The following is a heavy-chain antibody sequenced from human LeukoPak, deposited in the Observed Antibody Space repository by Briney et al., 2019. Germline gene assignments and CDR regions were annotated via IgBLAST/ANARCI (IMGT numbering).Heavy chain of an antibody. V-gene: IGHV3-11*01. D-gene: IGHD4-17*01. CDR2: ISSSGSTI. CDR1: GFTFSDYY. CDR3: ARAHPRDYGDHASLSDYFDY. Sequence: GGSLRLSCAASGFTFSDYYMSWIRQAPGKGLEWVSYISSSGSTIYYADSVKGRFTISRDNAKNSLYLQMNSLRAEDTAVYYCARAHPRDYGDHASLSDYFDYWGQGTLVTVSS. J-gene: IGHJ4*02.